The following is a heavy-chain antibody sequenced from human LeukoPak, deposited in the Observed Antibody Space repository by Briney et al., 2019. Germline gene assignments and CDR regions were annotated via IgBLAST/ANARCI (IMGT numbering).Heavy chain of an antibody. V-gene: IGHV4-59*01. D-gene: IGHD5/OR15-5a*01. J-gene: IGHJ4*02. CDR1: GGSISSYY. CDR2: IYYSGST. Sequence: SETLSLTCTVSGGSISSYYWSWIWQPPGKGLEWIGYIYYSGSTNYNPSLKSRVTISVDTSKNQFSLKLSSVTAADTAVYYCARGLNTRTFDYWGQGPLVTVSS. CDR3: ARGLNTRTFDY.